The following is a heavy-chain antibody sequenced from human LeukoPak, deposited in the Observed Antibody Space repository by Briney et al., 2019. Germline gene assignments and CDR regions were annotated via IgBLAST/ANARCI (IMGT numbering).Heavy chain of an antibody. CDR1: GFTFSSYS. V-gene: IGHV3-21*01. CDR2: ISSSSSYI. D-gene: IGHD3-10*01. Sequence: GGSLRLSCAASGFTFSSYSMNWVRQAPGKGLEWVSSISSSSSYIYYADSVKGRFTISRDNAKNSLYLQMNSLRAEDTAVYYCARDQGGYGSGSPDYWGQGTLVTVSS. J-gene: IGHJ4*02. CDR3: ARDQGGYGSGSPDY.